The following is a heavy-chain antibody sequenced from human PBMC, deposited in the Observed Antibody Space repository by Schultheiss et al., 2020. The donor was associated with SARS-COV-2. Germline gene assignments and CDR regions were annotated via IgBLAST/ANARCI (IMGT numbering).Heavy chain of an antibody. Sequence: SETLSLTCTVSGGSISSYYWSWIRQPAGKGLEWIGEINHSGSTNYNPSLKSRVTISVDTSKNQFSLKLSSVTAADTAVYYCARVDSGYDSKIFDYWGQGTLVTVSS. CDR3: ARVDSGYDSKIFDY. CDR2: INHSGST. V-gene: IGHV4-59*12. D-gene: IGHD5-12*01. CDR1: GGSISSYY. J-gene: IGHJ4*02.